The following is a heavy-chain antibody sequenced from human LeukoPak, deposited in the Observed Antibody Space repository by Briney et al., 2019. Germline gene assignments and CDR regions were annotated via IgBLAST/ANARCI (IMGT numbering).Heavy chain of an antibody. D-gene: IGHD3-3*01. Sequence: GGSLRLSCAASGFTFSSYAMGWFRQAPGKGLEWVGAISSSGGSTYYADSVKGRFTISRDNSKNTLHLQMTSLRPEDTAVYYCAKGSSRITILGVVRFGELDYWGQGTLVTVSS. CDR3: AKGSSRITILGVVRFGELDY. V-gene: IGHV3-23*01. CDR2: ISSSGGST. J-gene: IGHJ4*02. CDR1: GFTFSSYA.